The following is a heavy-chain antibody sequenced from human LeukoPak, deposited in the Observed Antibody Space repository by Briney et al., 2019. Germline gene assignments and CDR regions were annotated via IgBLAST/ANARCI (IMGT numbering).Heavy chain of an antibody. J-gene: IGHJ4*02. CDR1: GFNFSSYA. CDR2: ISYDGSNK. CDR3: AREGWSSCLDY. Sequence: GGSLRLSCAASGFNFSSYAMHWVRQAPGKGLEWVAVISYDGSNKYYADSVKGRFTISRDNSKNTLYLQMNSLRAEDTAVYYCAREGWSSCLDYWGQGTLVTVSS. V-gene: IGHV3-30-3*01. D-gene: IGHD6-13*01.